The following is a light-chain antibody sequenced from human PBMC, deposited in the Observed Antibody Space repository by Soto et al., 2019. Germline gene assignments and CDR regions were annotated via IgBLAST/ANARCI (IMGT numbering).Light chain of an antibody. V-gene: IGKV3-11*01. CDR3: QQRDNWPWT. Sequence: ETVLTQSPATLSLSPGDRATLSCRASRRMSSYLAWYQQKAGQAPRLLIYDASNRAAGTPARFSGSGSGTDFTLTISSLEPEDFAAYYCQQRDNWPWTFGQGTKVEI. CDR1: RRMSSY. CDR2: DAS. J-gene: IGKJ1*01.